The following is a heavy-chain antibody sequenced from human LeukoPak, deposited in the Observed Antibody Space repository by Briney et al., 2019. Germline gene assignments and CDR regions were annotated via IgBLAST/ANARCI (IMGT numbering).Heavy chain of an antibody. D-gene: IGHD2-15*01. J-gene: IGHJ6*02. Sequence: GGSLRLSCAASGFTFSSYAMHWVRQAPGKGLEWVAVISYDGSNKYYADSVKGRFTISRDNSKNTLYLQMNSLRAGDTAVYYCARGVVAATLGYYGMDVWGQGTTVTVSS. CDR2: ISYDGSNK. V-gene: IGHV3-30-3*01. CDR3: ARGVVAATLGYYGMDV. CDR1: GFTFSSYA.